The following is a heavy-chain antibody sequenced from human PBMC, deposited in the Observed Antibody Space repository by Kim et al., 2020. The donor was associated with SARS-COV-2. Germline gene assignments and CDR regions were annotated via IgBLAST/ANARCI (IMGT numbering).Heavy chain of an antibody. V-gene: IGHV1-2*06. Sequence: ASVKVSCKASGYTFTCYYMHWVRQAPGQGLEWMGLINPNSCGTNYAQKFQRRVTMTRDTSISTAYMELSRLRSDDTAVYYCASYGLGIAARQDYYYGMDVWGQGTTVTVSS. J-gene: IGHJ6*02. CDR3: ASYGLGIAARQDYYYGMDV. CDR2: INPNSCGT. CDR1: GYTFTCYY. D-gene: IGHD6-6*01.